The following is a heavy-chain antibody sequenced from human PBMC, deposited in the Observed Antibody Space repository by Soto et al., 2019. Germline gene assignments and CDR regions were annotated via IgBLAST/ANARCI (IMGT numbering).Heavy chain of an antibody. V-gene: IGHV1-2*04. CDR2: INPNSGGT. J-gene: IGHJ4*02. CDR1: GYTFTGYY. CDR3: ARGDVERYSGYDNTMYLDY. D-gene: IGHD5-12*01. Sequence: ASVKVSCKASGYTFTGYYMHWVRQAPGQGLEGMGWINPNSGGTNYAQKFQGWVTMTRDTSISTAYMELSRLRSDDTAVYYCARGDVERYSGYDNTMYLDYWGQGTMVTVYS.